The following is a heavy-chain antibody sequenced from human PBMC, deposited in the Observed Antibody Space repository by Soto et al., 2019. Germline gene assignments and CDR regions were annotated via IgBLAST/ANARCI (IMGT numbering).Heavy chain of an antibody. D-gene: IGHD1-26*01. V-gene: IGHV1-2*02. Sequence: ASVKVSCKASGYTFTGYYMHWVRQAPGQGLEWMGWINPNSGGTNYAQKFQGRVTMTRDTPISTAYMGLSRLRSDDTAVYYCARDRWYSGSYQAYGMDVWGQGTTVTVSS. J-gene: IGHJ6*02. CDR3: ARDRWYSGSYQAYGMDV. CDR2: INPNSGGT. CDR1: GYTFTGYY.